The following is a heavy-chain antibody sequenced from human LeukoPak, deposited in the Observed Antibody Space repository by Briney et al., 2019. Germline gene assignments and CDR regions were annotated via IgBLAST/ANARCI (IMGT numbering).Heavy chain of an antibody. D-gene: IGHD3-3*01. CDR1: GFSFSNYW. CDR2: INSDGSIT. J-gene: IGHJ2*01. Sequence: PGGSLRLSCAASGFSFSNYWIHWVRHVPGKGPVWVSRINSDGSITSYADSVKGRFTISRDNAKNTLYLQMNSLRVEDTAVYYCARDPNEGDEYDWYWYFDLWGRGTLVTVSS. CDR3: ARDPNEGDEYDWYWYFDL. V-gene: IGHV3-74*01.